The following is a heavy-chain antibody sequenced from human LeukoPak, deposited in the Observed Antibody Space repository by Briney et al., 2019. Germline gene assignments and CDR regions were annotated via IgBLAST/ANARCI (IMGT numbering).Heavy chain of an antibody. D-gene: IGHD4-17*01. CDR1: GYTFTGYY. J-gene: IGHJ1*01. CDR3: ARYLKGGDYSQYFQH. CDR2: INPNSGGT. V-gene: IGHV1-2*02. Sequence: GASVTVSCTASGYTFTGYYMHWVRQAPGQGLEWMGWINPNSGGTNYAQKFQGRVTMTRDTSNSTAYMELSRLRSDDTAVYYCARYLKGGDYSQYFQHWGQGTLVTVSS.